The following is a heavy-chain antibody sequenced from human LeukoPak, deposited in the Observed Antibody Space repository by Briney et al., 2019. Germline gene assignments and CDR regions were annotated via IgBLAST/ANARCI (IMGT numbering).Heavy chain of an antibody. CDR3: ARLIQLWFGSP. Sequence: NPSETLSLTCTVSGYSISSGYYWGWIRQPPGKGLEWIGSIYYSGSTYYNPSLKSRVTISVDTSKNQFSLKLSSVTAADTAVYYCARLIQLWFGSPWGQGTLVTVSS. V-gene: IGHV4-38-2*02. CDR1: GYSISSGYY. J-gene: IGHJ5*02. CDR2: IYYSGST. D-gene: IGHD5-18*01.